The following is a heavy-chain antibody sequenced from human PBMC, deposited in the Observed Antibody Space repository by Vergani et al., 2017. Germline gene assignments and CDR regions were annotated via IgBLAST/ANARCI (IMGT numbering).Heavy chain of an antibody. Sequence: VQLQESGPGLVKPSETLSLTCTASGGSISSYYWSWIRQPPGKGLEWIGSIYYSGSTYYNPSLKSRVTISVDTSKNQFSLKLSSVTAADTAVYYCAREGMFGSGSDYTVFDYWGQGTLVTGSS. V-gene: IGHV4-59*12. CDR1: GGSISSYY. J-gene: IGHJ4*02. CDR2: IYYSGST. CDR3: AREGMFGSGSDYTVFDY. D-gene: IGHD3-10*01.